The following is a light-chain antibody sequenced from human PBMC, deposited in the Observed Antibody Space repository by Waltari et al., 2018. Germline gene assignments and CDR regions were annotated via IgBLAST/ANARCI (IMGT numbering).Light chain of an antibody. CDR1: NIGSKS. V-gene: IGLV3-21*02. CDR2: DDS. J-gene: IGLJ2*01. CDR3: QVWDSSSDHVV. Sequence: SYVLTQPPSVSVAPGQTARITCGGNNIGSKSVHWYQQKPGQAPVLVVYDDSDRPSGLPERFSGPNSGNTATLTISRVEAGDEADYYCQVWDSSSDHVVFGGGTKLTVL.